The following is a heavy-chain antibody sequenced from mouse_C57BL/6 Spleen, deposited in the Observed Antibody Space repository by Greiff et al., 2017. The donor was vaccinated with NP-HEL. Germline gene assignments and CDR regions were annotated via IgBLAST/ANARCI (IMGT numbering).Heavy chain of an antibody. V-gene: IGHV1-76*01. CDR3: ARERTTVVARMDY. CDR2: IYPGSGNT. J-gene: IGHJ4*01. Sequence: QVQLKESGAELVRPGASVKLSCKASGYTFTDYYINWVKQRPGQGLEWIARIYPGSGNTYYNEKFKGKATLTAEKSSSTAYMQLSSLTSEDSAVYFCARERTTVVARMDYWGQGTSVTVSS. CDR1: GYTFTDYY. D-gene: IGHD1-1*01.